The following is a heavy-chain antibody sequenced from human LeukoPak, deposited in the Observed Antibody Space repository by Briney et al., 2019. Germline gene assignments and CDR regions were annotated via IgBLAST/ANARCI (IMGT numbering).Heavy chain of an antibody. CDR1: GFTVNSNY. J-gene: IGHJ4*02. CDR2: LYSGNIP. CDR3: ARDRRGYYDSGGYAHFDY. Sequence: GGSLRLSCTASGFTVNSNYMSWVRQAPGKGLEWVSILYSGNIPYYADSVKGRFTISRDTSKNTLYLDMNSLRAEDTAVYLCARDRRGYYDSGGYAHFDYWGQGTLVTVSS. D-gene: IGHD3-22*01. V-gene: IGHV3-53*01.